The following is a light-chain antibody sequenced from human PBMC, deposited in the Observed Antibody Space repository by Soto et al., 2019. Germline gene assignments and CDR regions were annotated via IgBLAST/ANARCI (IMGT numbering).Light chain of an antibody. J-gene: IGLJ2*01. CDR3: QAWDSKTAV. Sequence: SYELTQPPSVSVSPGQTASITCSGDKVGDKYACWYQQRPGQSPVLVIYQDNKRPSGIPERFSGSNSGNTATLTISGTQAMDEADYYCQAWDSKTAVFGGGTKVTVL. CDR2: QDN. CDR1: KVGDKY. V-gene: IGLV3-1*01.